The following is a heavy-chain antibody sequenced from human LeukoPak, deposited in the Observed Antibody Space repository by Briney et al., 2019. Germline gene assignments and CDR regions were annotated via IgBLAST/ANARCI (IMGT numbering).Heavy chain of an antibody. J-gene: IGHJ4*02. V-gene: IGHV3-30*04. CDR1: GFTFRSNA. Sequence: PGRSLRLSCAASGFTFRSNAMHWVRQAPGKGLEWVTVILYDGCNEYYADFVKGRFTISRDNSNNTLYLQMNSLRPEDTAVYYCARNRPGTTGTTLVADYLDYWGQGTLVTVSS. D-gene: IGHD1-1*01. CDR3: ARNRPGTTGTTLVADYLDY. CDR2: ILYDGCNE.